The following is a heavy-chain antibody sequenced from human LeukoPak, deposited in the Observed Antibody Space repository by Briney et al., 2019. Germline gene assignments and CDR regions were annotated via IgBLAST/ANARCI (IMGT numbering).Heavy chain of an antibody. CDR2: ISGSGGST. Sequence: GGSLRLSCVASGFTFSTSAMTWVRLGPGKGLEWVSAISGSGGSTYYADSVKGRFTISRDNSKNTLYLQMNSLRAEDTAVYYCAKDKDIVVVPAAVFDYWGQGTLVTVSS. CDR3: AKDKDIVVVPAAVFDY. D-gene: IGHD2-2*01. CDR1: GFTFSTSA. V-gene: IGHV3-23*01. J-gene: IGHJ4*02.